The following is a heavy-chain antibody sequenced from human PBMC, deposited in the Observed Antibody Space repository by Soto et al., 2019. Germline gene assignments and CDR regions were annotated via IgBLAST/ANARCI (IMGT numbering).Heavy chain of an antibody. CDR3: ALILASPGTYYFDF. D-gene: IGHD3-3*01. V-gene: IGHV4-30-4*01. CDR1: GGSISSADHY. Sequence: SETLSLTCTVSGGSISSADHYWSWIRQPPGKGLEWIGYIYYSGSTLYNPSLKSRLTISVDTSKNQFSLKLSPVTAADTAVYFCALILASPGTYYFDFWGQGTLVTVSS. J-gene: IGHJ4*02. CDR2: IYYSGST.